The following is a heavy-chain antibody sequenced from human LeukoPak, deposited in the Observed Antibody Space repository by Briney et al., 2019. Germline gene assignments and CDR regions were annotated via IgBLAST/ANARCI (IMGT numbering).Heavy chain of an antibody. Sequence: GGSLRLSCAPFGLTVSSNYMSWVRQAPGKGLEWVSSIYSDGTPYYADSLKGRFTISRDNSKNTLYLRMNSLRAEDTAIYYCARAIQSHLLKGNFDYWGQGALVTVS. V-gene: IGHV3-53*01. J-gene: IGHJ4*02. CDR1: GLTVSSNY. CDR3: ARAIQSHLLKGNFDY. CDR2: IYSDGTP. D-gene: IGHD2-2*01.